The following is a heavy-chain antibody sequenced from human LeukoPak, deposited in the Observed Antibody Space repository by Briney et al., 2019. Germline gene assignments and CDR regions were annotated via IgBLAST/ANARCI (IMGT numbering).Heavy chain of an antibody. CDR2: IRYDGSNK. J-gene: IGHJ3*02. CDR1: GFTFSKYA. Sequence: PGGSLRLSCAASGFTFSKYAMSWVRQAPGKGLEWVAFIRYDGSNKYYADSVKGRFTISRDNSKNTLYLQMNSLRAEDTAVYYCAKDVRGKAISSSWYRWHAFDIWGQGTMVTVSS. CDR3: AKDVRGKAISSSWYRWHAFDI. D-gene: IGHD6-13*01. V-gene: IGHV3-30*02.